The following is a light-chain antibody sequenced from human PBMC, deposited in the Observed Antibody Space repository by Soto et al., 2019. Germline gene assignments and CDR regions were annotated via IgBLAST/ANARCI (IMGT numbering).Light chain of an antibody. CDR2: GAS. CDR1: QGIGNA. V-gene: IGKV1-6*01. CDR3: LQDINNPWR. Sequence: AIQMTQSPSSLSASVGDRVTISCRASQGIGNALGWYQQKPGKPPKVLIYGASNLQSGVPPRFSGSGSGTDFTPPTSSRQPEDYATIYCLQDINNPWRFGQGTKVEIK. J-gene: IGKJ1*01.